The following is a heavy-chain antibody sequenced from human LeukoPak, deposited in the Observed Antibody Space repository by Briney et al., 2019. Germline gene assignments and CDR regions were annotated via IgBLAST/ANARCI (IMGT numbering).Heavy chain of an antibody. D-gene: IGHD6-13*01. CDR3: ARLLRDQQPYSSSWETPRGY. CDR1: GFTSSGYY. V-gene: IGHV3-11*01. J-gene: IGHJ4*02. Sequence: GGSLRLSCAASGFTSSGYYMSWIRQAPGKGLEWVSYISLSGSTIYYAESVKGRFTISRDNAKNSLYLQMNSLRAEDTAVYYCARLLRDQQPYSSSWETPRGYWGQGTLVTVSS. CDR2: ISLSGSTI.